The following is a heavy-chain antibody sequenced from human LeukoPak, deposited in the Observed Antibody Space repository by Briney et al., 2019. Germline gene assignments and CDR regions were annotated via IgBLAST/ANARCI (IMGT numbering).Heavy chain of an antibody. CDR2: ISAYNGKT. V-gene: IGHV1-18*01. CDR1: GYTFTSYG. Sequence: PGASVKVSCKASGYTFTSYGINWVRQAPGQGLEWMGWISAYNGKTNYAQKLQGRVTMTTDTSTSTAYMELRSLRSDDTAVYYCARRAIVVVPAAEGYYYYYMDVWGKGTTVTVSS. D-gene: IGHD2-2*01. CDR3: ARRAIVVVPAAEGYYYYYMDV. J-gene: IGHJ6*03.